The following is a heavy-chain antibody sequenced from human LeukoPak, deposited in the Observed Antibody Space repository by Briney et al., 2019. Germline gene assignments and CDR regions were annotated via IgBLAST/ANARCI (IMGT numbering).Heavy chain of an antibody. CDR2: ISVDGHGS. J-gene: IGHJ4*02. D-gene: IGHD1-1*01. V-gene: IGHV3-23*01. Sequence: PGGSLRLSCAASGFLINSDVMTWVRQPPGRGLEWVSAISVDGHGSDYSNSAKGRFTISRDNAKNIVYLQMNSLTAEDTALYYCARRVGGTPDYWGRGPQVPVSS. CDR1: GFLINSDV. CDR3: ARRVGGTPDY.